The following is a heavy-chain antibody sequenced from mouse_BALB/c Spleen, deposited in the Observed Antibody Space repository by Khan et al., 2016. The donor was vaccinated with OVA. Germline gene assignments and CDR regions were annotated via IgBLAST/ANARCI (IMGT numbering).Heavy chain of an antibody. CDR2: ISSAGSYT. D-gene: IGHD2-2*01. CDR3: ARRGYDEAWFAY. CDR1: GFTFSNYD. J-gene: IGHJ3*01. V-gene: IGHV5-6*02. Sequence: LVESGGDLVKPGGSLKLSCAASGFTFSNYDMSWVRQTPDKRLEWVATISSAGSYTYYSDSVKGRFTISRDNAKNTLNLQMSSLQSEDTAMYYCARRGYDEAWFAYWGQGTLVTVSA.